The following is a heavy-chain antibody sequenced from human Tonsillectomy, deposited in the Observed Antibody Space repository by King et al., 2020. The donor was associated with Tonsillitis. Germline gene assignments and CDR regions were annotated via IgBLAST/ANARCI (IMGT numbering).Heavy chain of an antibody. Sequence: VQLVESGGGVVQPGRSLRLSCAASGFTFSSYGMHWVRQAPGKGLEWVAGISYDGSNKYYADSVKGRFTISRDNSKNTLYLQINSLRTEDTAVYYCAKDSGGSNDYWGQGTLVTVPS. CDR1: GFTFSSYG. CDR3: AKDSGGSNDY. J-gene: IGHJ4*02. D-gene: IGHD1-26*01. CDR2: ISYDGSNK. V-gene: IGHV3-30*18.